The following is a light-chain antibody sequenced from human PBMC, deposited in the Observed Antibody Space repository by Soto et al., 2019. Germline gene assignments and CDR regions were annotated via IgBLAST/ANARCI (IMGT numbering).Light chain of an antibody. CDR2: DAS. V-gene: IGKV3-11*01. CDR3: QQRNTWPFT. J-gene: IGKJ3*01. Sequence: EILLTQSPATLSLSPGERATLSCRASQDVDSYLAWYQQTPGQAPRLLIYDASNRAPGIPARFSGSGSGTDFTLTICCLAPEDFAVYYCQQRNTWPFTFGPGTKVDMK. CDR1: QDVDSY.